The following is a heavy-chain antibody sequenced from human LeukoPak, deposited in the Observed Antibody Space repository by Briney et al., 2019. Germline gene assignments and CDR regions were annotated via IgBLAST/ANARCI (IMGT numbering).Heavy chain of an antibody. CDR2: ISSSSSTI. J-gene: IGHJ4*02. CDR1: GFTFSSYS. Sequence: GGSLRLSCAASGFTFSSYSMNWVRQAPGKGLEWVSYISSSSSTIYYAASVKGRFTTSRDNAKNSLYLQMNSLRAEDTAVYYCAKRGAIVVVPAAILGGRYYFDYWGQGTLVTVSS. CDR3: AKRGAIVVVPAAILGGRYYFDY. V-gene: IGHV3-48*01. D-gene: IGHD2-2*01.